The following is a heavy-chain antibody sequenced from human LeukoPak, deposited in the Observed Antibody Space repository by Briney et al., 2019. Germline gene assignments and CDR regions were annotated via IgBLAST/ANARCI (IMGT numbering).Heavy chain of an antibody. CDR1: GYNFNSYG. CDR2: ISAYNGDT. J-gene: IGHJ4*02. CDR3: ARISQQHLAHPFDY. D-gene: IGHD6-13*01. Sequence: GASVKVSCKSSGYNFNSYGFTWVRQAPGQGLEWMGWISAYNGDTNYAQKFQGRVTMTADTSTTTVYMELRSLRSDDTAVYYCARISQQHLAHPFDYWGQGTLVTVSS. V-gene: IGHV1-18*01.